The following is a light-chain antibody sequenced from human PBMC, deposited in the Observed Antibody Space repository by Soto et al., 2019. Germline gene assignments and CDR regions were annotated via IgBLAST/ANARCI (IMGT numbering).Light chain of an antibody. CDR2: AAS. CDR3: QNYNSARWT. Sequence: DIQMTQSPSSLSASVGDRVTITCRASQGISNYLAWYQQKPRKVPKLLIFAASTLQSGVPSRFSGSGSGTDFTLTISSLQPEDVATYYCQNYNSARWTFGQGTKVEIK. CDR1: QGISNY. J-gene: IGKJ1*01. V-gene: IGKV1-27*01.